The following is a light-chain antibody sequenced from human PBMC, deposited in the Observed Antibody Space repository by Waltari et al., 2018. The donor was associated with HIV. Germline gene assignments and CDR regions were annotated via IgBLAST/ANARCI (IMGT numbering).Light chain of an antibody. V-gene: IGKV1-33*01. CDR3: QQYDHFLS. CDR1: QDITNY. Sequence: DTQMTQSPSSVSASVGDRVTITCQASQDITNYLNWYQQKPGKAPKLLIYDASNLETGVPSRFSGSGSATDFTFTISSLQPEDIATYYCQQYDHFLSFGGGTKVEIK. CDR2: DAS. J-gene: IGKJ4*01.